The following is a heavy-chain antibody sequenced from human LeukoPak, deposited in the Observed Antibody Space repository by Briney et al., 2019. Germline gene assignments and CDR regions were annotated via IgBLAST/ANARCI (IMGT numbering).Heavy chain of an antibody. CDR1: GFTFGSYA. V-gene: IGHV3-30*04. J-gene: IGHJ4*02. CDR3: ARRAGGYSHPYDY. CDR2: ISYDGSNK. D-gene: IGHD4-23*01. Sequence: PGGSLRLSCAASGFTFGSYAMHWVRQAPGKGLEWVALISYDGSNKYYADSVKGRFTISRDSSKNTLYLQMNTLRTEDTAVYYCARRAGGYSHPYDYWGQGILVTVSS.